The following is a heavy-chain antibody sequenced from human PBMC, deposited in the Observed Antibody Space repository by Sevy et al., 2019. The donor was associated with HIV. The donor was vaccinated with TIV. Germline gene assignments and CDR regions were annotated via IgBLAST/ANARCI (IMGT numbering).Heavy chain of an antibody. J-gene: IGHJ5*02. CDR1: GGTFSSYA. CDR3: ARELDYGDYVGPLGP. Sequence: ASLKVSCKASGGTFSSYAISWVRQAPGQGLEWMGGIIPIFGTANYAQKFQGRVTITADESTSTAYMELSSLRSEDTAVYYCARELDYGDYVGPLGPWGQGTLVTVSS. CDR2: IIPIFGTA. D-gene: IGHD4-17*01. V-gene: IGHV1-69*13.